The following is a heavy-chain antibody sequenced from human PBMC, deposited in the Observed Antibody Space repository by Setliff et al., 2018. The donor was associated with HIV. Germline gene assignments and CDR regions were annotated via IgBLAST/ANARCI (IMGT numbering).Heavy chain of an antibody. CDR3: ARGYRSAWNSWFDA. D-gene: IGHD6-19*01. CDR2: IVLMSNTA. V-gene: IGHV1-69*06. Sequence: GASVKVSCKASGDTFTSYVISWVRQAPGQGLEWMGGIVLMSNTADYAPKFQGRVTITADKSTSTAYMELSSLRSEDTAVYYCARGYRSAWNSWFDAWGQGTRVTVSS. J-gene: IGHJ5*02. CDR1: GDTFTSYV.